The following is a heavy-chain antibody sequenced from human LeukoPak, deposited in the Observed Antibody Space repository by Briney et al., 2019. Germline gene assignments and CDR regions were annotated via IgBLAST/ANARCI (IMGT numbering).Heavy chain of an antibody. CDR1: GFSFSSYA. CDR3: AKRSGYTTGWFFDF. V-gene: IGHV3-23*01. D-gene: IGHD6-19*01. Sequence: QPGGSLRLSCAASGFSFSSYAMSWVRQAPGKGLEWVSSISGSGDNTYYAESVKGRFTISRDNSKNTLFLQMNSLRAEDTAAFYCAKRSGYTTGWFFDFWGQGTLVTVSS. J-gene: IGHJ4*02. CDR2: ISGSGDNT.